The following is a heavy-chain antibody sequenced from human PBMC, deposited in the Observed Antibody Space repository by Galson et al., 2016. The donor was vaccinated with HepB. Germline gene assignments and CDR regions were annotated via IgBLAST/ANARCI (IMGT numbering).Heavy chain of an antibody. CDR3: AKLRRWQPVY. CDR1: GFSISDTA. Sequence: SLRLSCAESGFSISDTAMTWVRQVPGKGLQWVSSSLTNHGRIYSADSVKGRFTISRDVSKNTLYLQMNSLRANDTAIYYCAKLRRWQPVYWGQGTLVTVSS. V-gene: IGHV3-23*01. CDR2: SLTNHGRI. D-gene: IGHD2-15*01. J-gene: IGHJ4*02.